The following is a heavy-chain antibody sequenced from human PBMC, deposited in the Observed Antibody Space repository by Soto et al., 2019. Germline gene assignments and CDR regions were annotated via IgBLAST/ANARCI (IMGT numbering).Heavy chain of an antibody. CDR3: ARGYYDTSGHPFDY. V-gene: IGHV4-61*01. D-gene: IGHD3-22*01. Sequence: PSETLSLTCTVSGASVNSGSYYWSWIRQPPGKVLEWIGYIYYSGSTNYNPSLKSRVTISVDTSKNQFSLKLSSVTAADTAVYFCARGYYDTSGHPFDYWGQGTLVTSPQ. CDR2: IYYSGST. CDR1: GASVNSGSYY. J-gene: IGHJ4*02.